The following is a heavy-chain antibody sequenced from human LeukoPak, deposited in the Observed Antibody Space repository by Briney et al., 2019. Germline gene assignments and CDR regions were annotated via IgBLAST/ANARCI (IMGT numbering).Heavy chain of an antibody. V-gene: IGHV3-30*04. Sequence: GGSLRLSCAASGFTFSSYAMHWVRKAPGRGLERVAVISYDGSNKYYADSVKGRFTISRDNSKNTLYLQMNSLRAEDTAVYYCANLGEVLSWFDPWGQGTLVTVSS. CDR3: ANLGEVLSWFDP. CDR1: GFTFSSYA. J-gene: IGHJ5*02. D-gene: IGHD7-27*01. CDR2: ISYDGSNK.